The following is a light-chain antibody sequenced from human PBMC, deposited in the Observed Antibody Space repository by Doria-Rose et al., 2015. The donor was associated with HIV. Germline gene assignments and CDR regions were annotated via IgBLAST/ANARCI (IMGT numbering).Light chain of an antibody. CDR2: DGS. Sequence: DIVLTQSPGTLSLSPGERATLSCRASQSFSSTYLARYQQKPGQAPSLLIYDGSTRATGIPDRFSASGSGTDFTLTINRLEPEDLALYYCHQYGTSWTFGQGTKVEI. CDR1: QSFSSTY. J-gene: IGKJ1*01. CDR3: HQYGTSWT. V-gene: IGKV3-20*01.